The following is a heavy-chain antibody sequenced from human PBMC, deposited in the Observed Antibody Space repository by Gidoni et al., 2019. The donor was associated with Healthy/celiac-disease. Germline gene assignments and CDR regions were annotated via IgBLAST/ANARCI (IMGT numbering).Heavy chain of an antibody. V-gene: IGHV3-21*01. Sequence: EVQLVESGGGLVKPGGSLRLPCPASGFTFSSYSMNWVRQAPGKGLEWVSSISSSSSYIYYADSVKGRFTISRDNAKNSLYLQMNSLRAEDTAVYYCARGPDSGNWFDPWGQGTLVTVSS. J-gene: IGHJ5*02. CDR2: ISSSSSYI. D-gene: IGHD3-10*01. CDR3: ARGPDSGNWFDP. CDR1: GFTFSSYS.